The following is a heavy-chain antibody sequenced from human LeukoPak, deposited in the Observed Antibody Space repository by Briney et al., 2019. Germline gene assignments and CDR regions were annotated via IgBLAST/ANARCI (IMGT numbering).Heavy chain of an antibody. J-gene: IGHJ4*02. D-gene: IGHD2-8*02. CDR3: VRDTGVSAYNDY. CDR1: GYTFRSHT. V-gene: IGHV3-23*01. Sequence: GGSLRLSCAASGYTFRSHTMNSVHQAPGKGLEWVSAIGGSGGRTDYADAVKGRFTISRDNSRNTLYLQMTSLRAEDTAVYYCVRDTGVSAYNDYWGQGTLVTVSS. CDR2: IGGSGGRT.